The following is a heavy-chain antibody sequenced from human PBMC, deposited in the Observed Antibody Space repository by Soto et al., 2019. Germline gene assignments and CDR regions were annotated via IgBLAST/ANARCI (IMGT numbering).Heavy chain of an antibody. J-gene: IGHJ5*02. Sequence: PSETLSLTCTVSGGSIGSSSYYWGWIRQPPGKGLEWIGSIYYSGSTYYNPSLKSRVTISVDTSKNQFSLKLSSVTAADTAVYYCAAPGGKQEKLLAWGWFDPWGQGTLVTVSS. CDR3: AAPGGKQEKLLAWGWFDP. V-gene: IGHV4-39*01. CDR1: GGSIGSSSYY. CDR2: IYYSGST. D-gene: IGHD1-7*01.